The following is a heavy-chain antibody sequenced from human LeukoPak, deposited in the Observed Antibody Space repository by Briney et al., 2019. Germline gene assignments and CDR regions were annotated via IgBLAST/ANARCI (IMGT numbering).Heavy chain of an antibody. Sequence: GGSLRLSCAASGFTFDDYGMSWVRQAPGKGLEWVSGINWNGGSTGYADSVKGRFTISRDNVKNSLYLQMNSLRAEDTALYYCAKASFPMVRGVTSFDYWGQGTLVTVSS. CDR1: GFTFDDYG. CDR2: INWNGGST. CDR3: AKASFPMVRGVTSFDY. V-gene: IGHV3-20*04. D-gene: IGHD3-10*01. J-gene: IGHJ4*02.